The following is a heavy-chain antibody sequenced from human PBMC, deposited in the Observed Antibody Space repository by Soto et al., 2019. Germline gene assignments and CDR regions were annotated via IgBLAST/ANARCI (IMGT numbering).Heavy chain of an antibody. V-gene: IGHV3-23*01. CDR2: ISGSGGST. CDR3: AKGIASKTRPLGKFFDL. Sequence: ELQLLECGGGLVQPGGSLRLSCAASGFTFSSYAMSWVRQAPGKGLEWVSAISGSGGSTYYADSVKGRFSISRDNSKNTLYVQMDSLRAEDTAVYYCAKGIASKTRPLGKFFDLWGRGTLVTVSS. J-gene: IGHJ2*01. D-gene: IGHD6-13*01. CDR1: GFTFSSYA.